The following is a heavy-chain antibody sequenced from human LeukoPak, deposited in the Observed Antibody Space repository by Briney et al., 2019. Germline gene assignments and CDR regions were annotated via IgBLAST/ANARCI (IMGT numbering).Heavy chain of an antibody. CDR2: ISSSSRFI. J-gene: IGHJ3*01. Sequence: GGSLRLSCAASGFTFNSYSMNWFRQAPGKGLEWVSSISSSSRFIYHADSVKGRFTISRDNAKNSLFLEMDSLRSEDTAFYFCAKAITAVAGYDAFDVWGQGTKVIVSS. V-gene: IGHV3-21*04. CDR3: AKAITAVAGYDAFDV. D-gene: IGHD6-19*01. CDR1: GFTFNSYS.